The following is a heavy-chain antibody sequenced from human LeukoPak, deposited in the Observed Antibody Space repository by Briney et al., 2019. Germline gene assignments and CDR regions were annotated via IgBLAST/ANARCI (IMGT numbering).Heavy chain of an antibody. V-gene: IGHV3-7*02. D-gene: IGHD6-19*01. Sequence: TGGSLRLSCADSGFTFSSYWMSWVRQAPGKGLEWVANIKQDGSEKYYVDSVKGRFTISRDNAKNSLYLQMNSLRAEDTAVYYCARASEPFDYWGQGTLVTVSS. CDR2: IKQDGSEK. CDR1: GFTFSSYW. J-gene: IGHJ4*02. CDR3: ARASEPFDY.